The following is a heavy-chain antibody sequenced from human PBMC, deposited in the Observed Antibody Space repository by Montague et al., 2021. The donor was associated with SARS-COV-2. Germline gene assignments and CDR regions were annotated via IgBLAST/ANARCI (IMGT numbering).Heavy chain of an antibody. CDR1: GFTFSNYD. V-gene: IGHV3-48*03. CDR3: TRDYRSIVGDGLEI. Sequence: SLRLSCAASGFTFSNYDMNWVRQAPGKGPEWISYISTSAYTTSYAGPVKGRFTISRDNGKNSLFLQMNSLRVEDTAVYYCTRDYRSIVGDGLEIWGQGTKVTVSS. CDR2: ISTSAYTT. D-gene: IGHD3-16*02. J-gene: IGHJ3*02.